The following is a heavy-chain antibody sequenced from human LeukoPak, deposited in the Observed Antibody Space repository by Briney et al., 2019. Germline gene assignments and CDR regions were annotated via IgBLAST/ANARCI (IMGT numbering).Heavy chain of an antibody. V-gene: IGHV1-3*01. CDR2: IIAGNGDT. J-gene: IGHJ4*02. CDR1: GGTFSSYA. CDR3: ARGGGPYDSSGYYHLDY. D-gene: IGHD3-22*01. Sequence: GASVKVSCKASGGTFSSYAISWVRQAPGQRLEWMGWIIAGNGDTKYSQKFQGRVTITRDTSASTAYMELSSLGSEDTAVYYCARGGGPYDSSGYYHLDYWGQGTLVTVSS.